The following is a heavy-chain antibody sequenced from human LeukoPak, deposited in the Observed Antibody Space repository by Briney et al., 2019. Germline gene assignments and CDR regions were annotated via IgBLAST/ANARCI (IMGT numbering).Heavy chain of an antibody. D-gene: IGHD3-22*01. Sequence: RWASVKVSCKASGGTVSSYVISWVRQAPGQGLEWMGGIIPIFGTANYAQKFQGRVTITADESTSTAYMELSSLRSEGTAVYYCAREAPHYYDSSGYLWGLWDWFDPWGQGTLVTVSS. J-gene: IGHJ5*02. CDR1: GGTVSSYV. V-gene: IGHV1-69*01. CDR3: AREAPHYYDSSGYLWGLWDWFDP. CDR2: IIPIFGTA.